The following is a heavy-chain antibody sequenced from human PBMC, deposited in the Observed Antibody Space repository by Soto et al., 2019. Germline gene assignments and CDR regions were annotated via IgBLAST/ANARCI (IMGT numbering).Heavy chain of an antibody. CDR3: ASSGLSEGPHSAMDV. CDR1: GGTFSSYA. Sequence: QVQLVQSGAEVKKPGSSVKVSCKASGGTFSSYAISWVRQAPGQGLEWMGGIIPIFGTANYAQKFQGRVTMTAYKSTSTAYMELSSLRSEDTAVYYCASSGLSEGPHSAMDVWGQGTTVTVSS. CDR2: IIPIFGTA. J-gene: IGHJ6*02. V-gene: IGHV1-69*06. D-gene: IGHD1-1*01.